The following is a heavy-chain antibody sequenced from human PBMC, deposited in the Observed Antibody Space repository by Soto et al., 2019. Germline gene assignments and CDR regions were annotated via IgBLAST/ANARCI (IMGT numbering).Heavy chain of an antibody. V-gene: IGHV3-15*01. Sequence: PGGSLRLSCAASGFTFSHAWMSWVRQAPGKGLEWVGRIRSKADGETKDYGAPVRGRFTISRDDSKDTLYLQMNSLRIEDTAVYYCCVVKRRDQYSTSGYWFDPWGPGTLATVSS. CDR3: CVVKRRDQYSTSGYWFDP. CDR2: IRSKADGETK. D-gene: IGHD2-15*01. J-gene: IGHJ5*02. CDR1: GFTFSHAW.